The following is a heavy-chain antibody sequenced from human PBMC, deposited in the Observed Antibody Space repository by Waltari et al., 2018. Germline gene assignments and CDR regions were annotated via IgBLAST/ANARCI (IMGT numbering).Heavy chain of an antibody. V-gene: IGHV3-23*01. Sequence: VQLQESGPGLVKPSQTLSLTCTVSGGSISSGGYYWSWIRQHPGKGLEWVSAISGSGGSTYYADSVKGRFTISRDNSKNTLYLQMNSLRAEDTAVYYCAKDLHIYDFWSVKPYYYGMDVWGQGTTVTVSS. CDR2: ISGSGGST. D-gene: IGHD3-3*01. CDR1: GGSISSGGYY. CDR3: AKDLHIYDFWSVKPYYYGMDV. J-gene: IGHJ6*02.